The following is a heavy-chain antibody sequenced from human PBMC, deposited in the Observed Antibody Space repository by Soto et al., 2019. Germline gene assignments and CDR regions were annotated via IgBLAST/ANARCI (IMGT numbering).Heavy chain of an antibody. J-gene: IGHJ6*02. D-gene: IGHD3-3*02. Sequence: GXSGKVSSKASGYTLTTYDINWVRQATVQGLEWMGWMNPKSGDTGYAQKFRGRVTMTRDTSMSTAYMELSSLRSEDTAVYYCARGRSLSKISGFIGEFFGMDVWGQGTKVTVYS. CDR2: MNPKSGDT. CDR1: GYTLTTYD. V-gene: IGHV1-8*01. CDR3: ARGRSLSKISGFIGEFFGMDV.